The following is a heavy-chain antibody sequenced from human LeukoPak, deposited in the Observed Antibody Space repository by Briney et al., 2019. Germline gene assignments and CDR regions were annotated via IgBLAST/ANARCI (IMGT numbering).Heavy chain of an antibody. CDR2: INPNSGGT. Sequence: ASVKVSCKASGYTFTDYYMHWVRQAPGQGLEWMEWINPNSGGTNYAQKFQGRVTMTRDTSISTAYMELSRLRSDDTAVYYCAREFDRGYCSGGSCYGSDVEGNNWFDPWGQGTLVTVSS. CDR1: GYTFTDYY. J-gene: IGHJ5*02. CDR3: AREFDRGYCSGGSCYGSDVEGNNWFDP. D-gene: IGHD2-15*01. V-gene: IGHV1-2*02.